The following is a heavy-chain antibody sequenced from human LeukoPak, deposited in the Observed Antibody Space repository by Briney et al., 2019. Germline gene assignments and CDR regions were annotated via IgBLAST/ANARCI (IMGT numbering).Heavy chain of an antibody. Sequence: WESLRLSCAASGCTFNDYYMNWIRQAPGKGVEGVSYISSSGTTIYYAHSVKGRFTISRDNAKNSLYLQMNSLRAEYTALYYCARRDIVVVPAAIFGAFGIWGQGTMVTVSS. J-gene: IGHJ3*02. D-gene: IGHD2-2*02. CDR1: GCTFNDYY. CDR2: ISSSGTTI. CDR3: ARRDIVVVPAAIFGAFGI. V-gene: IGHV3-11*01.